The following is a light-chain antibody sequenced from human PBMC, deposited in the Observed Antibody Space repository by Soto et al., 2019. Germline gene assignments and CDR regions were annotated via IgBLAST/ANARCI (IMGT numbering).Light chain of an antibody. V-gene: IGLV1-51*02. CDR3: GTGNSRLSVWV. J-gene: IGLJ3*02. CDR1: SSNIGNDY. Sequence: QSVLTQPPSVSAAPGQKVTISCSGSSSNIGNDYVSWYQQLPGTAPKLLISANDKRPSVIPDRFSGSKSGTSATLGNTGLQTGDESDYYCGTGNSRLSVWVFGVGTQLTLL. CDR2: AND.